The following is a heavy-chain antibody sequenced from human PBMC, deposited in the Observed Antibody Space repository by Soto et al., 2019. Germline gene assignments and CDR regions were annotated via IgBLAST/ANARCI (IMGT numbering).Heavy chain of an antibody. V-gene: IGHV4-31*03. Sequence: SETLSLTCSVSNGSINSAGHFWSWLRHHPGKGLEWLGYIYYTGSTYYNPALQRRAVFSIDTSKTRFSLKLTSVTAADTAVYYCARARNIVVVPAARNTRKYGMDVWGQGTTVTVS. D-gene: IGHD2-2*01. CDR3: ARARNIVVVPAARNTRKYGMDV. J-gene: IGHJ6*02. CDR1: NGSINSAGHF. CDR2: IYYTGST.